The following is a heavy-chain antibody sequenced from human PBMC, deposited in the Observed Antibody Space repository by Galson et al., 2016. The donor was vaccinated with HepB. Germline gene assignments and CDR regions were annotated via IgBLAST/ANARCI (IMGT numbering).Heavy chain of an antibody. J-gene: IGHJ4*02. D-gene: IGHD3-16*01. CDR1: GGSIGSNTW. CDR2: ISDSGTT. V-gene: IGHV4-4*02. CDR3: AKNWGWGFNY. Sequence: ETLSLTCAVSGGSIGSNTWWSWVRQPPGKGLVWIGEISDSGTTDYNPSLKSRVTVSVDKSKNQFSLKLTSVTAADTAIYYCAKNWGWGFNYWGQGTLVTVAS.